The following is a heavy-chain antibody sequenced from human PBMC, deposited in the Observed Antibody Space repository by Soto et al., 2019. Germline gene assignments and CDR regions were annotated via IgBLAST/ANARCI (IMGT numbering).Heavy chain of an antibody. J-gene: IGHJ4*02. Sequence: ASVKVSCKASGYTFTSYGISWVRQAPGQGLEWMGWISAYNGNTNYAQILQGRVTMTTDTSTSTAYMELRSLRSDDTAVYYCARVYDFWSGYSNPFDYWGQGTLVTVSS. D-gene: IGHD3-3*01. CDR1: GYTFTSYG. V-gene: IGHV1-18*01. CDR3: ARVYDFWSGYSNPFDY. CDR2: ISAYNGNT.